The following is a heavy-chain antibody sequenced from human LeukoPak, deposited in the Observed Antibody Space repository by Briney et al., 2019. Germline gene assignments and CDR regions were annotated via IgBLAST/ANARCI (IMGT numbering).Heavy chain of an antibody. CDR2: ISGSGGST. CDR1: GLTFSSYA. J-gene: IGHJ4*02. CDR3: AKHRLAVAGKTYNDY. Sequence: PGGSLRLSCAASGLTFSSYAMSWVRQAPGKGLEWVLAISGSGGSTYYAASVKGRFTISRDNSKNTLYLQMNSLRAEDTAVYYCAKHRLAVAGKTYNDYWGQGTLVTVSS. V-gene: IGHV3-23*01. D-gene: IGHD6-19*01.